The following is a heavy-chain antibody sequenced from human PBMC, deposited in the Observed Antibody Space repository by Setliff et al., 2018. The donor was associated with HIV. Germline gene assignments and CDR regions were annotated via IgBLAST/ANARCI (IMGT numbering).Heavy chain of an antibody. V-gene: IGHV4-39*01. CDR1: GGSISSSSSY. Sequence: LSLTCTVSGGSISSSSSYWGGIRQPPGRGLEGIGSVSYSGSTYYNPSLKSRVTISVDTSKNQFSLRLISVTAADTAVFFCARHLYWNPDAFDIWGQGTMVTVSS. J-gene: IGHJ3*02. CDR2: VSYSGST. D-gene: IGHD1-1*01. CDR3: ARHLYWNPDAFDI.